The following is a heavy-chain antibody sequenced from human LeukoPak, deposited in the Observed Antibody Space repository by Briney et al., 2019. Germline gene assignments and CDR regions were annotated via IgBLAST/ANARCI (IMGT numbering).Heavy chain of an antibody. V-gene: IGHV3-23*01. Sequence: GGSLRLSCAASGFTFSAFAMTWVRQAPGKGLEWGSTITDDGYNTYSADSVKGRITFSRDNSKNTLSLQLRSLRAEDTAVYYCAKDLSYTSGASDHWGQGTLVTVSS. CDR3: AKDLSYTSGASDH. J-gene: IGHJ4*02. CDR1: GFTFSAFA. CDR2: ITDDGYNT. D-gene: IGHD6-19*01.